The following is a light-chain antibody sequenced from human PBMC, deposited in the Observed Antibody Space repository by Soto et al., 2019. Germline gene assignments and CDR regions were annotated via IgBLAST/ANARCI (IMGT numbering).Light chain of an antibody. V-gene: IGKV3-15*01. J-gene: IGKJ1*01. CDR3: QHYNDWPRT. CDR2: GAS. CDR1: QSVSST. Sequence: EIVMTQSPATLSVSPGERATLSCRASQSVSSTLAWYQQKPGQAPRLLIYGASTRATGIPARFSGSGSGTEFTLTISRLKSEDFAVYYCQHYNDWPRTFGEGTKVEIK.